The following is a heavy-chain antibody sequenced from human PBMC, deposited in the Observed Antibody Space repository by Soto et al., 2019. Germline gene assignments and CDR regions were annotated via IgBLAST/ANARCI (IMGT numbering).Heavy chain of an antibody. CDR2: ISAYNGNT. D-gene: IGHD3-3*01. V-gene: IGHV1-18*04. Sequence: GSVKVSCKASGYTFTSYGISWVRQAPGQGLEWMGWISAYNGNTNYAQKLQGRVTMTTDTSTSTAYMELRSLRSDDTAVYYCARTPAKLRFLEWLTYYYGMDVWGQGTTLTV. J-gene: IGHJ6*02. CDR1: GYTFTSYG. CDR3: ARTPAKLRFLEWLTYYYGMDV.